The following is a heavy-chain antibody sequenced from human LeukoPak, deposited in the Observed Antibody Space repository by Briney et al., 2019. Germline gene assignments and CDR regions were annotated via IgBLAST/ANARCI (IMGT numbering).Heavy chain of an antibody. D-gene: IGHD6-13*01. V-gene: IGHV3-15*01. CDR1: GFTSSNAW. Sequence: GGALRLSCAASGFTSSNAWMSWGRQAPGKGLEWGGRIKSKTDGGTTDYAAPVKGRFTISRDDSKNTLYLQMNSLKTEDTAVYYCPTDTPLIAADGNLPPHWGQGPLVPVSS. J-gene: IGHJ4*02. CDR2: IKSKTDGGTT. CDR3: PTDTPLIAADGNLPPH.